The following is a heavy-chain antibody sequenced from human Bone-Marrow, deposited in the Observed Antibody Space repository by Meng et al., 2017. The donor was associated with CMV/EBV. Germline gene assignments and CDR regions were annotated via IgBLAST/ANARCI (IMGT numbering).Heavy chain of an antibody. D-gene: IGHD6-6*01. CDR1: GFTFSSYG. Sequence: SLKNSCAASGFTFSSYGMHWVRQAPGKGLEWVAVIWYDGSNKYYADSVKGRFTISRDNSKNTLYLKMNRLRAEDTAVYYCAKDLRRQSHTARPRYYYYYGMDVWGQGTTVTVSS. CDR2: IWYDGSNK. CDR3: AKDLRRQSHTARPRYYYYYGMDV. J-gene: IGHJ6*02. V-gene: IGHV3-33*06.